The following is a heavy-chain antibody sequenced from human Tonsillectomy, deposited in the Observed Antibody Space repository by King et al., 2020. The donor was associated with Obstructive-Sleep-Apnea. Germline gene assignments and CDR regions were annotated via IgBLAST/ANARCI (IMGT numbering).Heavy chain of an antibody. CDR1: GGSISSSSYY. V-gene: IGHV4-39*01. J-gene: IGHJ6*02. D-gene: IGHD1-26*01. CDR3: ASSIVGATHYSYYGMDV. CDR2: IYYSGST. Sequence: QLQESGPGLVKPSETLSLTCTVSGGSISSSSYYWGWIRQPPGKGLEWIGSIYYSGSTYYNPSLKSRVTISVDTSKNQFSLKLSSVTAADTAVYYCASSIVGATHYSYYGMDVWGQGPTATVS.